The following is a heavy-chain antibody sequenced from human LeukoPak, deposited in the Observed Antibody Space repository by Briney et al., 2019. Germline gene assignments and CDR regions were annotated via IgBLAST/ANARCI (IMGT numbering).Heavy chain of an antibody. J-gene: IGHJ6*03. CDR3: ASLNRGGYGDSYPYYMDV. D-gene: IGHD4-17*01. V-gene: IGHV4-34*01. CDR1: GGSFSGYY. Sequence: PSETLSLTCAVYGGSFSGYYWSWIRQPPGKGLEWIGEINHSGTTKYNPSLKSRVTISVDTSKNQFSLKLSSVTAADTSVYYCASLNRGGYGDSYPYYMDVWGKGTTVTVSS. CDR2: INHSGTT.